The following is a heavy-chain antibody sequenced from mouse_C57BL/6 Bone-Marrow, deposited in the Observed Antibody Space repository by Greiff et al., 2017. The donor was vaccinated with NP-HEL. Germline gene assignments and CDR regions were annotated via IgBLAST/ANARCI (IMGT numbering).Heavy chain of an antibody. Sequence: EVQLVESGGGLVKPGGSLKLSCAASGFTFSSYAMSWVRQTPEKRLEWVATISDGGSYTYYPDNVKGRFTISRDNAKNNLYLQMSHLKSEDTAMYYCARRLFYYGSSYDYAMDYWGQGTSVTVSS. CDR3: ARRLFYYGSSYDYAMDY. CDR1: GFTFSSYA. D-gene: IGHD1-1*01. V-gene: IGHV5-4*01. J-gene: IGHJ4*01. CDR2: ISDGGSYT.